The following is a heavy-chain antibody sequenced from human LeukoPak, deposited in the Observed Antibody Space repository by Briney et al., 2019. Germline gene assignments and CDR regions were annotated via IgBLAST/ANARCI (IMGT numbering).Heavy chain of an antibody. Sequence: GGSLRLSCAASGFTFSNFWMSWVRQAPGKGLEWVANIKGDGSEKYHVDSVKGRFTISRDNANNTLYLQMNSLRAEDTAVYYCAKFPYGDYVHYWGQGTLVTVSS. CDR1: GFTFSNFW. D-gene: IGHD4-17*01. J-gene: IGHJ4*02. CDR2: IKGDGSEK. V-gene: IGHV3-7*05. CDR3: AKFPYGDYVHY.